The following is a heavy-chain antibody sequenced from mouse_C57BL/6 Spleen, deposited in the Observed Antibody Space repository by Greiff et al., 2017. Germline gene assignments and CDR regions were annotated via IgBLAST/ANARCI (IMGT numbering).Heavy chain of an antibody. CDR2: INYDGSST. D-gene: IGHD1-1*01. Sequence: EVHLVESEGGLVQPGSSMKLSCTASGFTFSDYYMAWVRQVPEKGLEWVANINYDGSSTYYLDSLKSRFIISRDNAKNILYLQMSSLKSEDTATYYCARDGDYGSSLDYWGQGTTLTVSS. V-gene: IGHV5-16*01. CDR1: GFTFSDYY. CDR3: ARDGDYGSSLDY. J-gene: IGHJ2*01.